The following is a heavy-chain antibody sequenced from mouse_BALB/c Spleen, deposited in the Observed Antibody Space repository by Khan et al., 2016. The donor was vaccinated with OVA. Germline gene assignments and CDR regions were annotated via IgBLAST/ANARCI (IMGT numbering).Heavy chain of an antibody. D-gene: IGHD2-1*01. CDR3: GRSVYGNPFAY. J-gene: IGHJ3*01. Sequence: QVQLQQPGAELVKPGASVKISCKASGYTFTSYYMYWVKQRPGQGLEWIGGINPSNGDTHFNEKFKNKATLTVDKSSSTAYMQLSSLASEDSEVYYCGRSVYGNPFAYWDQGSMVTVSA. CDR2: INPSNGDT. V-gene: IGHV1S81*02. CDR1: GYTFTSYY.